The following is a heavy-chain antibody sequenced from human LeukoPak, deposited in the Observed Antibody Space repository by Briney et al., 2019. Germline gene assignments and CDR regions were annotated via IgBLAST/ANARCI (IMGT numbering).Heavy chain of an antibody. V-gene: IGHV3-23*01. Sequence: GGSVRLSCAASGFTFRSYAMSWVGQAPGKGLGWVSAISGSGGSTYHADSVKGRFTISRDNSKHTLYLQMNSLRSEDTAVYYCAKEGALGYCSSTSCEDAFDIWGQGTMVTVSS. D-gene: IGHD2-2*01. CDR3: AKEGALGYCSSTSCEDAFDI. CDR1: GFTFRSYA. J-gene: IGHJ3*02. CDR2: ISGSGGST.